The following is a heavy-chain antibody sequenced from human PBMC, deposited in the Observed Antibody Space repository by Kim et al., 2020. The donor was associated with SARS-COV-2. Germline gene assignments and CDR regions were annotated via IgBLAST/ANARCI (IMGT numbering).Heavy chain of an antibody. Sequence: SETLSLTCTVSGGSVSSGSYYWSWIRQPAGKGLEWIGRIYTSGTTYYNPSLKSRVTISVDTSKNQFSLKLSSVTAADTAVYYCARGRYWYHYGMDVWGQGTTVTVSS. CDR3: ARGRYWYHYGMDV. CDR2: IYTSGTT. CDR1: GGSVSSGSYY. D-gene: IGHD2-8*02. V-gene: IGHV4-61*02. J-gene: IGHJ6*02.